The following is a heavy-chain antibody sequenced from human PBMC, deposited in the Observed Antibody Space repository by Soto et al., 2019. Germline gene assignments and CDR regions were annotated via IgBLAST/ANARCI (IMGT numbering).Heavy chain of an antibody. D-gene: IGHD4-17*01. V-gene: IGHV4-31*03. J-gene: IGHJ3*01. Sequence: QVQLQESGPGLVKPSQTLSLTCTVSGGSISSGGYYWSWIRQHPGKGLEWIGYRYYSGRTYYNPPPTRRVTISVVTSKNQFALKLSSVTAADTAVYSCARADYGDYQLWPDAFDLWGQGTMVTVSS. CDR2: RYYSGRT. CDR1: GGSISSGGYY. CDR3: ARADYGDYQLWPDAFDL.